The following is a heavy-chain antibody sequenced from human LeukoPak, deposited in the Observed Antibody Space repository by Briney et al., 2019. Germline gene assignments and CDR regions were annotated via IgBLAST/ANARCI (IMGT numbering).Heavy chain of an antibody. J-gene: IGHJ4*02. CDR3: ARVVASTSIDS. Sequence: SQTLSLTCTVSGGSISSVSHYWNWIRQPAGKGLEWIGRIYTSGTTNYNPSLKSRVTISVDTSKKQFSLKLSSVTAADTAIYYCARVVASTSIDSWGQGTLVTVSS. V-gene: IGHV4-61*02. CDR1: GGSISSVSHY. D-gene: IGHD2-15*01. CDR2: IYTSGTT.